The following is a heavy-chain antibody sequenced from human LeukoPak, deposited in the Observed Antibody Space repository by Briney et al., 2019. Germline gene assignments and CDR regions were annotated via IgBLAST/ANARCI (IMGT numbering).Heavy chain of an antibody. CDR3: ARRAVVGSPARADNWFDP. CDR2: LFSSGST. CDR1: GASISTYN. Sequence: SETLSLTCTVSGASISTYNWNWIRQPPGKGLEWLGCLFSSGSTNYNPSLKSRVTISVDTPKNQFSLKLSSVTAADTAVYYCARRAVVGSPARADNWFDPWGQGTLVTVSS. J-gene: IGHJ5*02. D-gene: IGHD2-2*01. V-gene: IGHV4-59*08.